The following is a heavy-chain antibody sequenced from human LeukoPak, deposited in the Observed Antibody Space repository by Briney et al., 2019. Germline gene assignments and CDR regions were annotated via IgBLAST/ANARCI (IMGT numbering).Heavy chain of an antibody. CDR2: IIPILGIA. Sequence: SVKVSCKASGYTFTSYYMHWVRQAPGQGLEWMGRIIPILGIANYAQKFQGRVTITADKSTSTAYMELSSLRSEDTAVYYCARDGVTNPYCSGGSCYSGFGYWGQGTLVTVSS. CDR1: GYTFTSYY. CDR3: ARDGVTNPYCSGGSCYSGFGY. J-gene: IGHJ4*02. D-gene: IGHD2-15*01. V-gene: IGHV1-69*04.